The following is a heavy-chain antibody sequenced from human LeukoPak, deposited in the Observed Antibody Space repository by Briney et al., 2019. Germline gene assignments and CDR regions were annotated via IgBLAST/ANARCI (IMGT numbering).Heavy chain of an antibody. CDR2: ISSSGGTT. CDR3: AKAGIAVPATPEY. D-gene: IGHD6-19*01. V-gene: IGHV3-23*01. CDR1: GFTFSSYA. Sequence: GGSLRLSCAASGFTFSSYAMNWVRQAPGKELEWVSVISSSGGTTYYSDSVKGRFIISRDNSKNTLYLQMNSLRAEDTAVYYCAKAGIAVPATPEYCGQGTQVTVSS. J-gene: IGHJ4*02.